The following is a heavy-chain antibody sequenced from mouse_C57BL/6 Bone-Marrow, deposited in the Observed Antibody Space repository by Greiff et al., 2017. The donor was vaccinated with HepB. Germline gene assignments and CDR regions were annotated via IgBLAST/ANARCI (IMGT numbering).Heavy chain of an antibody. CDR3: ARGNSIDY. D-gene: IGHD2-1*01. V-gene: IGHV5-17*01. J-gene: IGHJ2*01. CDR1: GFTFSDYG. CDR2: ISSGSSTI. Sequence: EVKLMESGGGLVKPGGSLKLSCAASGFTFSDYGMHWVRQAPEKGLEWVAYISSGSSTIYYADTVKGRFTISRDNAKNTLFLQMTSLRSEDTAMYYCARGNSIDYWGQGTTLTVSS.